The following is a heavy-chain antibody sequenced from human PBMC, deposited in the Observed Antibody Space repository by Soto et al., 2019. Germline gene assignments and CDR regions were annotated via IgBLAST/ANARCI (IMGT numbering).Heavy chain of an antibody. D-gene: IGHD2-2*01. CDR3: ARDHLHSTNWYGLRQRNYSMDV. Sequence: GSLRLSCAASGFTFTSYWMHWVRQAPGKGLEWVAFMSNDGRKDYYADSVKGRFTISRDDSKGKIYLQTNNLRPEDTALYYCARDHLHSTNWYGLRQRNYSMDVWGQGTTVTVSS. J-gene: IGHJ6*03. V-gene: IGHV3-30*03. CDR1: GFTFTSYW. CDR2: MSNDGRKD.